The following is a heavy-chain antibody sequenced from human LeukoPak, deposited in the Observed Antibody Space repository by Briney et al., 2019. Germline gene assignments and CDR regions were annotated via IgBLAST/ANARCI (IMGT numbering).Heavy chain of an antibody. CDR3: ARLPIGTKGHYYDSSH. V-gene: IGHV1-18*04. Sequence: GASVKVSCKASGYTFTSYYMHWVRQAPGQGLEWMGWISAYNGNTNYAQKLQGRVTMTTDTSTSTAYMELRSLRSDDTAVYYCARLPIGTKGHYYDSSHWGQGTLVTVSS. D-gene: IGHD3-22*01. J-gene: IGHJ4*02. CDR2: ISAYNGNT. CDR1: GYTFTSYY.